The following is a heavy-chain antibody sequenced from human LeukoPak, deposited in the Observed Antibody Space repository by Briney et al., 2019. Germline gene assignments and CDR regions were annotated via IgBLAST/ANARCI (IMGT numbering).Heavy chain of an antibody. CDR2: IYTSGST. V-gene: IGHV4-4*07. CDR1: GDSISNYY. J-gene: IGHJ4*02. CDR3: PRDYTYCSGGTCYDRFDY. D-gene: IGHD2-15*01. Sequence: SETLSLTCTVSGDSISNYYWSWIRQPAGKGLEWIGRIYTSGSTNYNPSLKSRVTMSVDTSKNQFSLKLSSVTAADTAVYYCPRDYTYCSGGTCYDRFDYWGQGTLVTVSS.